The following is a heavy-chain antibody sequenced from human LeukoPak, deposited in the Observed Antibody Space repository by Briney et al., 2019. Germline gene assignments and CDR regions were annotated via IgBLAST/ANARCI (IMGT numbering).Heavy chain of an antibody. CDR3: ARLQYSYGYSY. CDR2: INHSGST. CDR1: GGSFSGYY. J-gene: IGHJ4*02. D-gene: IGHD5-18*01. Sequence: SETLSLTCAVYGGSFSGYYWSRIRQPPGKGLEWIGEINHSGSTNYNPSLKSRVTISVDTSKNQFSLKLSSVTAADTAVYYCARLQYSYGYSYWGQGTLVTVSS. V-gene: IGHV4-34*01.